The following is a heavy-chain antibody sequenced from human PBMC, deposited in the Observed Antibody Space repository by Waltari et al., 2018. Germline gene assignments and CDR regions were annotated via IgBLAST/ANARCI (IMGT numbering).Heavy chain of an antibody. V-gene: IGHV4-39*07. D-gene: IGHD3-10*01. J-gene: IGHJ5*02. Sequence: QLQLQESGPGLVKPSETLSLTCTVSGGSISSSSYYWGWIRQPPGKGLEWIGSIYYSGSTSYNPSLKSRVTISVDTSKNQVSLKLSSVTAADTAVYYCASHYYGSGSYYNAPKTETPDNWFDPWGQGTLVTVSS. CDR2: IYYSGST. CDR1: GGSISSSSYY. CDR3: ASHYYGSGSYYNAPKTETPDNWFDP.